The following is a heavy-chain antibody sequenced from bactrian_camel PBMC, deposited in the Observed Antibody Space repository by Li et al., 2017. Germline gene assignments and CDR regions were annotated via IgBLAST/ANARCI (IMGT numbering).Heavy chain of an antibody. V-gene: IGHV3S54*01. D-gene: IGHD2*01. CDR1: GDTYRNSC. CDR3: AAEHCGGNAPHEYNY. CDR2: LFRGGGAI. Sequence: HVQLVESGGGSVQAGGSLKLSCVVSGDTYRNSCRAWFRQAPGKKREAVASLFRGGGAIFYAESVKGRFTISQDKPKNTLYLEMSSVKVEDTAMYYCAAEHCGGNAPHEYNYYGQGTQVTVS. J-gene: IGHJ4*01.